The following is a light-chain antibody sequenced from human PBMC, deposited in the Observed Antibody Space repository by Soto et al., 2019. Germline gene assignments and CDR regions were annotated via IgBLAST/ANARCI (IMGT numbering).Light chain of an antibody. V-gene: IGKV1-6*01. J-gene: IGKJ4*02. CDR3: QHANSYSLA. CDR1: QGIRSG. Sequence: AIKMTQSASSLTASVANKVTITSRASQGIRSGLGWYQQKPGKAPKLLIYAASSLQSGVPSRFSGSGSGTDFTLTISSLQPDDFATYYCQHANSYSLAFGGGTKVDI. CDR2: AAS.